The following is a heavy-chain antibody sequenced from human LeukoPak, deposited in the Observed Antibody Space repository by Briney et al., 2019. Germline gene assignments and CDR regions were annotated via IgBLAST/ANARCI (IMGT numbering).Heavy chain of an antibody. CDR2: INHSGST. CDR3: ARAGYIRSWYYFDY. Sequence: PSETLSLTCAVYGGSFSGYYWSWIRQPPGKGLGWIGEINHSGSTNYNPSLKSRVTMSVDTSKNQFSLKLSSVTAADTAVYYCARAGYIRSWYYFDYWGQGTLVTVPS. V-gene: IGHV4-34*01. D-gene: IGHD6-13*01. CDR1: GGSFSGYY. J-gene: IGHJ4*02.